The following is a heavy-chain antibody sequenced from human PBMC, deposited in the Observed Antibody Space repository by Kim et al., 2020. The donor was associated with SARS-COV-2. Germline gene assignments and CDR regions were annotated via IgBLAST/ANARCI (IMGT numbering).Heavy chain of an antibody. D-gene: IGHD3-3*01. CDR3: TTDHPVLRFLEGYFDL. J-gene: IGHJ2*01. V-gene: IGHV3-15*01. Sequence: APVTGRLTIQRDDSKNTQYLQMNSLKTEDTAVYYCTTDHPVLRFLEGYFDLWGRGTLVTVSS.